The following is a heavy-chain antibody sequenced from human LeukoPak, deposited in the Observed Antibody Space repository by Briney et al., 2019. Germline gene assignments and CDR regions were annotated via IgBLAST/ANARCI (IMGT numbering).Heavy chain of an antibody. CDR3: ARDDGSSWATNY. D-gene: IGHD6-13*01. Sequence: ASVKVSCKASGYSFTSYAMHWMRQAPGQKLEWMGYINTDIDNTKYSQNFQGRVTITRDTSASTAYMELGSLRFEDTAVYYCARDDGSSWATNYWGQGTLVTVSS. J-gene: IGHJ4*02. CDR1: GYSFTSYA. V-gene: IGHV1-3*04. CDR2: INTDIDNT.